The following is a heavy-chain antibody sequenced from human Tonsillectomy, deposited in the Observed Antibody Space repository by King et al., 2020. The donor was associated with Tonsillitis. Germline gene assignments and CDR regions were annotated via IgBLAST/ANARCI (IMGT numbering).Heavy chain of an antibody. CDR2: ISYDGSNK. CDR3: AALRGGDPGY. CDR1: GFTFSSYA. Sequence: QLVQSGGGVVQPGRSLRLSCAASGFTFSSYAMHWVRQAPGKGLEWVAVISYDGSNKYYADSVKGRFTISRDNSKNTLYLQMNSLRAEDTAVYYCAALRGGDPGYWGQGTLVTVSS. J-gene: IGHJ4*02. D-gene: IGHD4-17*01. V-gene: IGHV3-30-3*01.